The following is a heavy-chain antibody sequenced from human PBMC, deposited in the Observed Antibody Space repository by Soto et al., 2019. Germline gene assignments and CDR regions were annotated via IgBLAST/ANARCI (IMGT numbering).Heavy chain of an antibody. Sequence: QLQLQESGPGLVKPSETLSLTCTVSGGSISSSSYYWGWIRQPPGKGLEWIGSIYYSGYTYYNPSLKSGATLAVDTSKNQVSLKLTSVTAADTAVYYCARHNGPLYVGYYYDMDVWGQGTTVTVSS. J-gene: IGHJ6*02. CDR3: ARHNGPLYVGYYYDMDV. CDR1: GGSISSSSYY. D-gene: IGHD3-16*01. CDR2: IYYSGYT. V-gene: IGHV4-39*01.